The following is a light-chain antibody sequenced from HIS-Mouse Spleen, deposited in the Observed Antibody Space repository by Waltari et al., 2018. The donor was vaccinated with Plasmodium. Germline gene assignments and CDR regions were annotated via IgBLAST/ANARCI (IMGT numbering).Light chain of an antibody. Sequence: SYELTQPPSVSVSPGQTARITCSGDALPKQYAYWYQQKPGQAPVLVIYKDIERPSGIPDRFPGSSSGTTVTLTISGVQAEDEADYYCQSADSSGTYRVFGGGTKLTVL. CDR1: ALPKQY. J-gene: IGLJ2*01. CDR3: QSADSSGTYRV. CDR2: KDI. V-gene: IGLV3-25*03.